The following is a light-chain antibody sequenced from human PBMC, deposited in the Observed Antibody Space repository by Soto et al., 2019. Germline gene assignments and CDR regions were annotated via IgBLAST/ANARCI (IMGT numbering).Light chain of an antibody. Sequence: EIVMTQSPATLSVSPGERATLSCRASQSVSSNLAWYQQKPGQAPRLLIYGASTRATGIPARFSGSGSATEFTFTISSLQSEDFAVYYCQQYNNWPLTFGGGTKVEIK. J-gene: IGKJ4*01. CDR3: QQYNNWPLT. CDR2: GAS. CDR1: QSVSSN. V-gene: IGKV3-15*01.